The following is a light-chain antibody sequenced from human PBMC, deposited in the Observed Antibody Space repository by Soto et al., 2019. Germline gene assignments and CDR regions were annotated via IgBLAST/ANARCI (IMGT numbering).Light chain of an antibody. V-gene: IGKV3-20*01. CDR3: QQYGNSWT. Sequence: EIVMTQSPATLSVSPCERATLSCRASQSVSILLAWSQQKPGQAPRLLIYGASSRATGIPERFSGSGSGTDFTLTISRLEPEDFAVYYCQQYGNSWTFGQGTKVDIK. J-gene: IGKJ1*01. CDR1: QSVSIL. CDR2: GAS.